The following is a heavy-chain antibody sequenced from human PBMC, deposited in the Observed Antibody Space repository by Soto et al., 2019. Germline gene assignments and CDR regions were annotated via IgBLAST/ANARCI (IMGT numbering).Heavy chain of an antibody. CDR3: AREERKGIISWFDP. CDR2: IYYTGIT. V-gene: IGHV4-30-4*01. J-gene: IGHJ5*02. Sequence: SETLSLTCTVSGGSVSGFDYFWSWIRQSPGKGLEWIGYIYYTGITNLNPSLKSRLTMAVDTSKNDFSLKLTSVSAADTAVHFCAREERKGIISWFDPWGQGTQVTVSS. D-gene: IGHD2-21*01. CDR1: GGSVSGFDYF.